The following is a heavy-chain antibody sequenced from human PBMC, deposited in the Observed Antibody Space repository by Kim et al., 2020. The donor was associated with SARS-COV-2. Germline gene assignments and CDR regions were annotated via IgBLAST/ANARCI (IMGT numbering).Heavy chain of an antibody. D-gene: IGHD6-19*01. CDR3: AREVGQWRVMDV. J-gene: IGHJ6*02. V-gene: IGHV3-13*04. Sequence: GGSLRLSCAASGFTFSSYDMHWVRQATGKGLEWVSAIGTAGDTYYPGSVKGRFTISRENAKNSLYLQMNSLRAGDTAVYYCAREVGQWRVMDVWGQGTTVTVSS. CDR1: GFTFSSYD. CDR2: IGTAGDT.